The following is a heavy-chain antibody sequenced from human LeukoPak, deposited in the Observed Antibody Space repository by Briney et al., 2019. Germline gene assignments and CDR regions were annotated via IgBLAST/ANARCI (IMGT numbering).Heavy chain of an antibody. D-gene: IGHD6-19*01. CDR2: IQASGTT. V-gene: IGHV4-4*07. CDR3: ARDGGSGWYNY. Sequence: SETLPLTCSVSGGSVRRYYWNWIRQPAGKGLEWIGRIQASGTTNYNPSLKSRVTMSVDTSKNQFSLKLNSVTAADTAVYYCARDGGSGWYNYWGQGTLVTVSS. J-gene: IGHJ4*02. CDR1: GGSVRRYY.